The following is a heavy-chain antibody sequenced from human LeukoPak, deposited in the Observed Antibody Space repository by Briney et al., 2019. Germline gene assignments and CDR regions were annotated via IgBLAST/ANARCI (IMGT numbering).Heavy chain of an antibody. CDR2: VNPNSGVT. J-gene: IGHJ4*02. D-gene: IGHD4-17*01. CDR3: ARGFRGYGDCYFDY. CDR1: GYTFTGYY. V-gene: IGHV1-2*02. Sequence: ASVKVSCKASGYTFTGYYMHWVRRAPGQGLEWMGWVNPNSGVTNYAQKFQGRVTMTSDTSISTAYMELSRLTSDDTAVYYCARGFRGYGDCYFDYWGQGTLVTVSS.